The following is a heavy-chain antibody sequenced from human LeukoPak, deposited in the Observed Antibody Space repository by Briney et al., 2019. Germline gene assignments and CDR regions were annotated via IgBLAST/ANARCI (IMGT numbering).Heavy chain of an antibody. D-gene: IGHD2/OR15-2a*01. V-gene: IGHV4-34*01. CDR3: VTRRPSMAFGY. CDR1: GGSFSGYF. Sequence: PSETLSLTCAVNGGSFSGYFWSWIRQPPGKGLEWIGEINHSGSTYYNPSLRSRVTISVDTSKNQFSLNLSSVTAADTAVYYCVTRRPSMAFGYWGQGTLVTVSS. CDR2: INHSGST. J-gene: IGHJ4*02.